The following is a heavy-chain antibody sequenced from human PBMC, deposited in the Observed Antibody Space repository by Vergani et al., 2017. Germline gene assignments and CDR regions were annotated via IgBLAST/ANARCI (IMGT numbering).Heavy chain of an antibody. CDR2: IYYDGSNA. CDR3: ARISGGSAPYLHY. Sequence: QGQLVESGGGIVQPGRSLTLSCVASRSTFKTYGMHWVRQAPGKGLEWGGLIYYDGSNAYYADSVKGRFTISRDNAKTTLYLQMNSLRDEDRGVYYCARISGGSAPYLHYWGQGTLVTVAS. V-gene: IGHV3-33*01. D-gene: IGHD2-15*01. CDR1: RSTFKTYG. J-gene: IGHJ1*01.